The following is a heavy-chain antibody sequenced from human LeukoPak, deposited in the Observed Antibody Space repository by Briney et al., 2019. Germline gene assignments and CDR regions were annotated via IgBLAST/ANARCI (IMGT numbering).Heavy chain of an antibody. D-gene: IGHD2-8*01. CDR3: ARDIRSHNGPGGYYYYYMDV. CDR2: IYASGST. V-gene: IGHV4-4*07. J-gene: IGHJ6*03. CDR1: GFTFSIHA. Sequence: GSLRLSCAGSGFTFSIHAMSWVRQAPGKGLEWIGRIYASGSTNYNPSLKSRVTLSVDTSSNQFSLTLSSVTAADTAVYHCARDIRSHNGPGGYYYYYMDVWGKGTTVTVSS.